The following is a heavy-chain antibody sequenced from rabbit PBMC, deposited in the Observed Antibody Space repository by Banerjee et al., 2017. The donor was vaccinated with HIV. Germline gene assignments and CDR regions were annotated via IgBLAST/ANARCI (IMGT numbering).Heavy chain of an antibody. CDR1: GIDFSPFA. V-gene: IGHV1S47*01. D-gene: IGHD6-1*01. CDR2: INGGDVIT. CDR3: ARDSGDGGYGDAYFNF. J-gene: IGHJ4*01. Sequence: QEQLEESGGGLVQPGGSLKLSCKASGIDFSPFAISWVRQAPGKGLEWIASINGGDVITYYASWAQGRFTISKTSTTVTLQMTSLTAADTATYFCARDSGDGGYGDAYFNFWGPGTLVTVS.